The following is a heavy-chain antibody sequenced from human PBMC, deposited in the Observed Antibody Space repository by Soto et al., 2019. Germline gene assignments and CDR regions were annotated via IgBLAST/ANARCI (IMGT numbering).Heavy chain of an antibody. Sequence: GASVKVSCKAPGYTFASYDINWVRQATGQGLEWMGWMNPNSGNTGYAQKFQGRVTMTRNTSISTAYMELSSLRSEDTAVYYCARMDNGDLSSIVWSDPWGQGTLVTVSS. CDR1: GYTFASYD. CDR2: MNPNSGNT. J-gene: IGHJ5*02. D-gene: IGHD2-21*02. V-gene: IGHV1-8*01. CDR3: ARMDNGDLSSIVWSDP.